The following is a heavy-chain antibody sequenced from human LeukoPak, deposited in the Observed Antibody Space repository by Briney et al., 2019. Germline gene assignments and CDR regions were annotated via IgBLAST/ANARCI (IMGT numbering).Heavy chain of an antibody. V-gene: IGHV4-59*08. Sequence: SESLSLTCTVSGGSISSYYWSWIRQPPGKGLEWIGYIYYSGSTNYNPSLKSRVTISVDTSKNQFSLKLSSVTAADTAVYYCARQHYDILTGLDAFDIWGQGTMVTVSS. CDR2: IYYSGST. D-gene: IGHD3-9*01. J-gene: IGHJ3*02. CDR1: GGSISSYY. CDR3: ARQHYDILTGLDAFDI.